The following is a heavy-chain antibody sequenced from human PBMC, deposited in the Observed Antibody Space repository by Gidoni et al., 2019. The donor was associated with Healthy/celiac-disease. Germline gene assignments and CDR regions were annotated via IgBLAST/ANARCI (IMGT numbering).Heavy chain of an antibody. J-gene: IGHJ4*02. V-gene: IGHV3-23*01. CDR2: IGGSGGST. D-gene: IGHD3-10*01. CDR3: AKSAYYDSGSYYLSQFDY. CDR1: GFTFSRHA. Sequence: EVQLLESGGGLVQPGGSLRLSCPASGFTFSRHARSWVRQAPGKGLEWVSAIGGSGGSTCYADSVKGRFTISRDNSKNTLYLQMNSLRAEDTAVYYCAKSAYYDSGSYYLSQFDYWGQGTLVTVSS.